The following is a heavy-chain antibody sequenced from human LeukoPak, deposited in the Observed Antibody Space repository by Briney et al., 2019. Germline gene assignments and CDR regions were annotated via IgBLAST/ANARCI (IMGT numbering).Heavy chain of an antibody. Sequence: GGSLRLSCAASGFTFSSYSMNWVRQAPGKGLEWVSYISSSSGTIYYADSVKGRFTISRDNAENSLYLQMNSLRDEDTAVYYCARDLNLYDSSGYYPRWGQGTLVTVSS. V-gene: IGHV3-48*02. CDR1: GFTFSSYS. J-gene: IGHJ4*02. CDR3: ARDLNLYDSSGYYPR. CDR2: ISSSSGTI. D-gene: IGHD3-22*01.